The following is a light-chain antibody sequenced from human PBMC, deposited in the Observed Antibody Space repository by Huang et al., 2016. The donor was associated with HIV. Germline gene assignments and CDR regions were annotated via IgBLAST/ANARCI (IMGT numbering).Light chain of an antibody. J-gene: IGKJ1*01. Sequence: DIQMTQSPSSLSASVGDRVTITCRASQNITIYLNWYQQKPGKAPKLPISAAASLQSGVPSRVSCSGSGTDFTLIISSLQPEDFATYSCQQTYSTPRMFGQGTKVEIK. CDR2: AAA. CDR3: QQTYSTPRM. CDR1: QNITIY. V-gene: IGKV1-39*01.